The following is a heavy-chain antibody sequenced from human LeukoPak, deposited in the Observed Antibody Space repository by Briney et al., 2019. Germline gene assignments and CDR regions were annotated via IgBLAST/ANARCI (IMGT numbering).Heavy chain of an antibody. J-gene: IGHJ5*02. CDR3: ARDQGGYNWFDP. D-gene: IGHD3-16*01. V-gene: IGHV4-59*01. CDR1: GGFISSYY. CDR2: IHDSGST. Sequence: SETLSLTCTVSGGFISSYYWSWIRQPPGEGLEWIGYIHDSGSTNYNPSLKSRVTISVDMSKNQFSLRLSSVTAADTALYYCARDQGGYNWFDPWGQGTLVTVSS.